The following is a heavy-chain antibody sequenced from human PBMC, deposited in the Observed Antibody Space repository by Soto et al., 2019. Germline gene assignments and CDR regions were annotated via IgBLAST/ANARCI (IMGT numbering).Heavy chain of an antibody. CDR2: ISAYNGNT. CDR1: GYTFTSYG. J-gene: IGHJ2*01. D-gene: IGHD2-15*01. Sequence: VASVKVSCKAPGYTFTSYGISWVRQAPGQGLEWMGWISAYNGNTNYAQKLQGRVTMTTDTSTSTAYMELRSLRSDDTAVYYCARVVRDWYFDLWGRGTLVTVSS. CDR3: ARVVRDWYFDL. V-gene: IGHV1-18*01.